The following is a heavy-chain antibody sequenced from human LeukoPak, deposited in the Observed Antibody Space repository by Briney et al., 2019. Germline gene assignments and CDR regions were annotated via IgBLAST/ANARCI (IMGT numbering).Heavy chain of an antibody. Sequence: NPGGSLRLSCAASGFTLSSYSMNWVRQAPGKGLEWVSSISSSSAYIHYADSVKGRFTISRDNAKNSLYLQMNSLRAEDTAAYYCARDEVGATTDPFDIWGLGTMVTVSS. V-gene: IGHV3-21*01. CDR2: ISSSSAYI. D-gene: IGHD1-26*01. CDR3: ARDEVGATTDPFDI. CDR1: GFTLSSYS. J-gene: IGHJ3*02.